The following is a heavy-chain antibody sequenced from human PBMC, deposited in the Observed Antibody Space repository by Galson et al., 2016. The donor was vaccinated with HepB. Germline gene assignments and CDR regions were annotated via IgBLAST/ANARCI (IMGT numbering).Heavy chain of an antibody. CDR3: VRDRGGGKRPAGLDS. D-gene: IGHD2-15*01. Sequence: SETLSLTCNVSGASINSSSYYWGWIRQPPGKGLEWIGSVFYFGSTPHHNPSLKSRVTTSVDLSRNQFSLKLTSVTAADTAVYYCVRDRGGGKRPAGLDSWGQGTLVTVSS. V-gene: IGHV4-39*07. J-gene: IGHJ4*02. CDR1: GASINSSSYY. CDR2: VFYFGSTP.